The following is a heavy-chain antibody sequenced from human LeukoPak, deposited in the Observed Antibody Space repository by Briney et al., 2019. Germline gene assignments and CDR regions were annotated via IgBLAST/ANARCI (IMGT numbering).Heavy chain of an antibody. CDR2: FDPEDGET. CDR3: ATTYYDSSGVDY. CDR1: GYTLTELS. Sequence: ASVTVSFKVSGYTLTELSMHWVRQAPGQGLEGVGGFDPEDGETLYAQKFQGRVTMTEDTSTDTAYMELSSLRSEVTALYYCATTYYDSSGVDYWGQGTLVTVSS. J-gene: IGHJ4*02. D-gene: IGHD3-22*01. V-gene: IGHV1-24*01.